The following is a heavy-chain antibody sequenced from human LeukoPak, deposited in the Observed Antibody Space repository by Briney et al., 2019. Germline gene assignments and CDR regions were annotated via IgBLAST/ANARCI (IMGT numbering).Heavy chain of an antibody. CDR3: AAGDRNGWYFDY. Sequence: GGSLRLSCAASGFTFSSYSMKWVRQAPGKGLEWVSSISSSSTFVSHADSVKGRFTISRDNAKNSLYLQMNSLRAEDTALYYCAAGDRNGWYFDYWGQGTLVTVSS. J-gene: IGHJ4*02. D-gene: IGHD6-19*01. CDR1: GFTFSSYS. CDR2: ISSSSTFV. V-gene: IGHV3-21*04.